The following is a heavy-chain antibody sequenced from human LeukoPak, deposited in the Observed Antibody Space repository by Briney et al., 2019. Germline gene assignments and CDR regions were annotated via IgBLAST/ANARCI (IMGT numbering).Heavy chain of an antibody. J-gene: IGHJ4*02. CDR1: GYDFNSVG. V-gene: IGHV1-18*01. CDR2: ISTYNGNT. Sequence: GASVKVSCKASGYDFNSVGITLVRRAPGPGLEWMGWISTYNGNTRYAQKSQGRVAMTTDTSTTTAYMELKGLRFNDTAVYYCARAGPGSGWYFDYWGQGTLVTVFS. D-gene: IGHD6-19*01. CDR3: ARAGPGSGWYFDY.